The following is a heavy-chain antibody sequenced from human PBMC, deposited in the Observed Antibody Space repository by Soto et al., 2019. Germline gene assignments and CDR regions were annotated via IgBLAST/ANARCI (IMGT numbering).Heavy chain of an antibody. CDR2: IYYSGST. CDR3: AAINDGFLSPLVASYYYTHV. Sequence: PSETLSLTCTVSGGSISSYYWSWIRQPPGKGLEWIGYIYYSGSTNYNPSLKSRVTISVDTSKNQFSLKLSSVTAADTAVYYCAAINDGFLSPLVASYYYTHVLGKAPTVTV. V-gene: IGHV4-59*01. CDR1: GGSISSYY. J-gene: IGHJ6*03. D-gene: IGHD3-3*01.